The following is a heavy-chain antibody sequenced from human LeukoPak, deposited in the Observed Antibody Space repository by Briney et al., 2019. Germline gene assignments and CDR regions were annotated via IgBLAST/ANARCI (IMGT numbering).Heavy chain of an antibody. CDR1: GGSFSGYY. CDR3: ARVSYYDSSGNRGAFDY. CDR2: INHSGST. D-gene: IGHD3-22*01. Sequence: PSETLSLTCAVYGGSFSGYYWSWIRQPPGKGLEWIGEINHSGSTNYNPSLKSRVTISVDRSKNQLSLKLSSVTAADTAVYYCARVSYYDSSGNRGAFDYWGQGTLVTVSS. V-gene: IGHV4-34*01. J-gene: IGHJ4*02.